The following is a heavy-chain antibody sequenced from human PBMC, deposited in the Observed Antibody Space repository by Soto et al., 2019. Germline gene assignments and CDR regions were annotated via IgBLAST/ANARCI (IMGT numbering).Heavy chain of an antibody. V-gene: IGHV4-59*08. D-gene: IGHD6-19*01. CDR3: ARRGGAVAGMFDY. J-gene: IGHJ4*02. CDR1: GGSISTYY. CDR2: IHNSGST. Sequence: QVQLQESGPGLVKPSETLSLTCTVSGGSISTYYWSWIRQPPGKGLEWIGYIHNSGSTNYNPSLKGRVTISVDTSKNQFSLKLTSMTAADTAVYYCARRGGAVAGMFDYWGQGTLVTVSS.